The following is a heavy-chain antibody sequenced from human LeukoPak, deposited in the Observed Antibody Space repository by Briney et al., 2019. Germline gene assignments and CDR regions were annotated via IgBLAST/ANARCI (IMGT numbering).Heavy chain of an antibody. J-gene: IGHJ4*02. CDR1: GISFSNYA. D-gene: IGHD1-1*01. CDR2: IRGNGDT. V-gene: IGHV3-23*01. Sequence: GGSLRLSFPASGISFSNYAMSWVRQAPARGPGWVSSIRGNGDTFYADSVKGRFTLSKDDSRNTVYLQLNNLRVDDTAVYYCAKANWVSNADAVWWGQGTLVTVSS. CDR3: AKANWVSNADAVW.